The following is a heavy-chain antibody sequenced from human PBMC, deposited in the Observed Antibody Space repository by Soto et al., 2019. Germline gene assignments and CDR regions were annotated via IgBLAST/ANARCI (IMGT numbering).Heavy chain of an antibody. CDR1: GYTFTSYG. CDR2: ISAYNGNT. D-gene: IGHD1-26*01. J-gene: IGHJ6*02. CDR3: ARQRPTDGRWEFANYYGMDV. Sequence: ASVKVSCKASGYTFTSYGISWVRQAPGQGLDWMGWISAYNGNTKYAQDLQGRVTMTTDTSTSTAYMELRSLRSDDTAVYYCARQRPTDGRWEFANYYGMDVWGQGTPVTVSS. V-gene: IGHV1-18*01.